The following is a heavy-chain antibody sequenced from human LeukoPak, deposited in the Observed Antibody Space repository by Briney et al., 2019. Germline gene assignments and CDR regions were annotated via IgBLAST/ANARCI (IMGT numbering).Heavy chain of an antibody. Sequence: GGSLRLSCEGSGFTFSNYWMSWVRQAPGKGLEWVANIQQHGSETYYGDSVKGRFTISRDNAKNSLYLQMNSLRAEDTALYYCAKVAGGSYDNWFDPWGQGSLVTVSS. CDR1: GFTFSNYW. V-gene: IGHV3-7*03. CDR2: IQQHGSET. CDR3: AKVAGGSYDNWFDP. D-gene: IGHD1-26*01. J-gene: IGHJ5*02.